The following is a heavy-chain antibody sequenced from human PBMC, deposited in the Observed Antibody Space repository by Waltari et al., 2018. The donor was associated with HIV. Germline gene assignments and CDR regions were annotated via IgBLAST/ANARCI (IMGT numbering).Heavy chain of an antibody. CDR2: IWYDGDNK. J-gene: IGHJ4*02. Sequence: VQLVESGGGVVQPGRSLSLSCAASGFPSSNFALPWVRQAPGKGLEWVAVIWYDGDNKYYADSVKGRFTISRDNSKNTLYLQMNSLRVEDTAVYYCARGGYYYDISGYYHYWGQGTLVTVSS. D-gene: IGHD3-22*01. V-gene: IGHV3-33*01. CDR1: GFPSSNFA. CDR3: ARGGYYYDISGYYHY.